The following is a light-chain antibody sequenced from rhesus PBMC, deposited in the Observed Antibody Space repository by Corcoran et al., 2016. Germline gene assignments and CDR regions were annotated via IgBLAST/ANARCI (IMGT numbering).Light chain of an antibody. CDR1: QSVSSY. Sequence: QVILTQSPATLSLSPGERATLSCRASQSVSSYLAWYQPKPGQAPRLLIYGASSRATGLPDRFRGRGSGTKFNLTIGSLEPEDFAVYYCQKYSSSPYSFGQGTKVEIK. CDR2: GAS. J-gene: IGKJ2*01. CDR3: QKYSSSPYS. V-gene: IGKV3-53*01.